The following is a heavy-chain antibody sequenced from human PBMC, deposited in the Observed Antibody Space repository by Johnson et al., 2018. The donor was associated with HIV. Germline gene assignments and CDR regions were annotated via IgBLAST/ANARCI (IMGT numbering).Heavy chain of an antibody. J-gene: IGHJ3*02. D-gene: IGHD3-22*01. Sequence: VQLVESGGGLVQPGGSLRLSCAASGFTFSSYWMGWVRQAPGKGLEWVANIKQDGSEKYYVDSLKGRFTISRDNSKNTLYLQMNSLRAEDTAVYYCAKDPYDSSGYRRDAFDIWGQGTMVTVSS. CDR1: GFTFSSYW. V-gene: IGHV3-7*05. CDR2: IKQDGSEK. CDR3: AKDPYDSSGYRRDAFDI.